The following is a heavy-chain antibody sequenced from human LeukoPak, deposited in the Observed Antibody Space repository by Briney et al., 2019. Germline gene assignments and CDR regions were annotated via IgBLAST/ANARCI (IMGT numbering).Heavy chain of an antibody. CDR2: ISAYNGNT. J-gene: IGHJ4*02. V-gene: IGHV1-18*01. CDR3: AREALWFGELTLVDY. Sequence: ASVKVSCKASGYTFTSYGISWVRQAPGQGLEWMGWISAYNGNTNYAQKLQGRVTMTTDTSTSTAYMELRSLRSDDTAVYYCAREALWFGELTLVDYWGQGTLVTVSS. CDR1: GYTFTSYG. D-gene: IGHD3-10*01.